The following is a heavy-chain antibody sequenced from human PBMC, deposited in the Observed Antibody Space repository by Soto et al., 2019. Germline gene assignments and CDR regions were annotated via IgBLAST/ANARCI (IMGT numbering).Heavy chain of an antibody. J-gene: IGHJ6*02. CDR3: ARDLLTATTNWPYGMDV. V-gene: IGHV3-21*05. CDR1: GFTFSSYS. CDR2: ITSSSTYR. D-gene: IGHD2-21*02. Sequence: GGSLRLSCAASGFTFSSYSMNWVRQAPGKGLEWVSDITSSSTYRFYADSVKGRFTISRDNSKNTLYLQMNSLRAEDTAVYYCARDLLTATTNWPYGMDVWGQGTTVTVS.